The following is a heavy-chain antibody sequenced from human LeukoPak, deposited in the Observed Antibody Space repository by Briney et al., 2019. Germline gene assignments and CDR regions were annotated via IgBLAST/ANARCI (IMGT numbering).Heavy chain of an antibody. V-gene: IGHV4-34*01. J-gene: IGHJ4*02. CDR2: IHYSGSA. CDR3: ARGILSGYYFDS. D-gene: IGHD2-15*01. Sequence: SETLSLTCAVYGGSFSGYYWSWIRQSPGKGLEWIAEIHYSGSASYKPSLKSRVTISGDPSKNQVSLRVTSVTAADTAEYYCARGILSGYYFDSWGQGSLVTVSS. CDR1: GGSFSGYY.